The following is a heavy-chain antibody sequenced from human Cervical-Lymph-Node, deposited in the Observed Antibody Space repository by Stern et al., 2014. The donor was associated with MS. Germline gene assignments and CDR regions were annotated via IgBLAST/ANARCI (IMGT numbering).Heavy chain of an antibody. CDR1: GDSISSGNYY. CDR2: IYSSGTT. V-gene: IGHV4-61*02. J-gene: IGHJ4*02. CDR3: ATQGRALAPD. Sequence: QVQLQESGPGLVKPSQTLSLTCTVSGDSISSGNYYWSWIRQPAGKGLEWIGRIYSSGTTYYNPSLRSRVTISIATPNTQFPLKMTSVTATDTAVYYCATQGRALAPDWGQGTLVTVSS.